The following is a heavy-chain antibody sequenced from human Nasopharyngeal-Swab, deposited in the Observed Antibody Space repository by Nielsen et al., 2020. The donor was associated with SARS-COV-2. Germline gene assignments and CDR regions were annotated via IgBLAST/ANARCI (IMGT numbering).Heavy chain of an antibody. J-gene: IGHJ4*02. CDR3: ARAVSANYFFLDY. D-gene: IGHD4/OR15-4a*01. Sequence: GESLKISCAASDFTFTSYWMHWVRQAPGKGLVWLSRISTDGRITTYADSVRGRFTISRDNAKNTLFLQMNSLGADDTAVYYCARAVSANYFFLDYRGQGTLVAVSS. CDR2: ISTDGRIT. CDR1: DFTFTSYW. V-gene: IGHV3-74*01.